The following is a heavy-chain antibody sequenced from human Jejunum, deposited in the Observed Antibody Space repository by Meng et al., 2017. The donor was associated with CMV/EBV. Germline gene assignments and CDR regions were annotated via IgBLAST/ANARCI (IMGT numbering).Heavy chain of an antibody. D-gene: IGHD1-26*01. CDR3: ANTKYSGTYFDF. CDR1: GFTFSGYW. J-gene: IGHJ4*02. V-gene: IGHV3-74*01. CDR2: INGDGNTT. Sequence: ASGFTFSGYWLHWVHQVPGKGLVWVSRINGDGNTTAYADSVQGRFTISRDNAQNTLYLQMNSLTAEDTGVYYCANTKYSGTYFDFWGQGTLVTVSS.